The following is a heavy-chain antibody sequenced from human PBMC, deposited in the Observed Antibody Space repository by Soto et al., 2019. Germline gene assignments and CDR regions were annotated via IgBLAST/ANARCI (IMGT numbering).Heavy chain of an antibody. Sequence: EVQLVESGGGLVQPGGSLRLSCAASGFTFRSYWMSWVRQAPGKGLEWVANIKHDGSEKYYVDSVKGRFTISRDNAKNSVYLQMNSLRAEDTAVYYYTRDDQVFFDSWGQGTLVTVSS. CDR3: TRDDQVFFDS. CDR2: IKHDGSEK. D-gene: IGHD3-10*01. V-gene: IGHV3-7*01. J-gene: IGHJ4*02. CDR1: GFTFRSYW.